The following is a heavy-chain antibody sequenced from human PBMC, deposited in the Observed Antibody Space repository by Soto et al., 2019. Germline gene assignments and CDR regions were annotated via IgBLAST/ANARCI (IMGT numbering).Heavy chain of an antibody. J-gene: IGHJ4*02. CDR2: ISDSDSA. CDR1: GESISSGGYY. Sequence: QVQLQESGPRLVRPSQTLSLTCNVSGESISSGGYYWSWIRHHQGKGLEWIGYISDSDSAYYNPSLKSRVIISMDTSQNHFAMRLSSVTAADTAVYYCARASSSSSAADYWGQGTLVTVSS. D-gene: IGHD6-6*01. CDR3: ARASSSSSAADY. V-gene: IGHV4-31*03.